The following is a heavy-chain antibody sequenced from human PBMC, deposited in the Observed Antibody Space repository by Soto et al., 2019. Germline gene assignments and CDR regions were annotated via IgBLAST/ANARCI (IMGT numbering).Heavy chain of an antibody. J-gene: IGHJ6*02. V-gene: IGHV3-30*18. CDR1: GFTLNDIG. CDR3: AKDRSLYLSCNDYGMDV. Sequence: QVQLVESGGGVVQPGRSLRLSCAASGFTLNDIGMHWVRQAPGKGLEWLAVISYDGNTDDYADSVKGRFTISSDSSKTRLYLQMDSLKAEDTAVDYCAKDRSLYLSCNDYGMDVCGQGTTVTVSS. CDR2: ISYDGNTD. D-gene: IGHD3-16*02.